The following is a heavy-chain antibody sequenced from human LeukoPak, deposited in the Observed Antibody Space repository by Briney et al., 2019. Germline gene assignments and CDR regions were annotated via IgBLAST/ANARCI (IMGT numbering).Heavy chain of an antibody. CDR3: ARGLYCSNTSCSDY. Sequence: ASVKVSCKASGYTFTSYDINWVRQATGQGLEWMGWMNPNSGNTGYAQKFQGSVTMTRNTSISTAYMELSSLRSDDTAVYYCARGLYCSNTSCSDYWGQGTLVTVSS. V-gene: IGHV1-8*01. J-gene: IGHJ4*02. CDR2: MNPNSGNT. D-gene: IGHD2-2*01. CDR1: GYTFTSYD.